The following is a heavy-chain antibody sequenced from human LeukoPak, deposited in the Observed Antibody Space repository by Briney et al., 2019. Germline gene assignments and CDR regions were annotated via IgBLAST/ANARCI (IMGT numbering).Heavy chain of an antibody. CDR2: IYHSGST. V-gene: IGHV4-34*01. J-gene: IGHJ4*02. CDR3: ARGFATMVRGVVLDF. CDR1: SGSFSGYY. Sequence: SETLSLTCAVYSGSFSGYYWSWIRQPPGKGLEWIGEIYHSGSTNYNPSLKSRLTISVDTSKNQFSLKLSSVAAADTAVYYCARGFATMVRGVVLDFWGQGTLVTVSS. D-gene: IGHD3-10*01.